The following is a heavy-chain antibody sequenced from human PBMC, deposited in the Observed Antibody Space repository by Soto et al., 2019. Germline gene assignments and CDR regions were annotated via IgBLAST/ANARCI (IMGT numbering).Heavy chain of an antibody. CDR1: GFTFSGYW. V-gene: IGHV3-7*05. CDR3: ATSVHGAGTHDY. Sequence: GGSLRLSCAASGFTFSGYWMSWVRQAPGKGLEWVANINEDGSRNYYLDSVKGRFTISRDNAKNSLYLQMNSLRGEDAAVYYCATSVHGAGTHDYWGQGTLVTVSS. D-gene: IGHD1-26*01. CDR2: INEDGSRN. J-gene: IGHJ4*02.